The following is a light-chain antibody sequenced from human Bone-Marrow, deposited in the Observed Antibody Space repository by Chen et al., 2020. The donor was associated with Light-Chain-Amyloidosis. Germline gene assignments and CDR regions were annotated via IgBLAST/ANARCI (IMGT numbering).Light chain of an antibody. CDR2: EVT. CDR1: SSDVGGDNH. CDR3: SSYTITNTLV. J-gene: IGLJ1*01. Sequence: QSALTQPASVSGSPGQSLTISCTGTSSDVGGDNHVSWYQQHPDKAPKLMIYEVTNRPSWVPDRFSDSKSDNTASLTISGLQTEDEADYFCSSYTITNTLVFGSGTRVTVL. V-gene: IGLV2-14*01.